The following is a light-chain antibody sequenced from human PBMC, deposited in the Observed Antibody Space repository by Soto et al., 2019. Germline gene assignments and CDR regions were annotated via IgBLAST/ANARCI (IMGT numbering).Light chain of an antibody. CDR2: DAS. V-gene: IGKV3-20*01. CDR1: QSVGGY. CDR3: QQFGSSIPHT. J-gene: IGKJ2*01. Sequence: EIVLTQSPATLSLSPGDRATLFCRASQSVGGYLGWYQQRPGQAPRLLIYDASNRVPGVPDRFSASGSGTDFTLTISRLEPEDFGVYYCQQFGSSIPHTFGQGTKLEIK.